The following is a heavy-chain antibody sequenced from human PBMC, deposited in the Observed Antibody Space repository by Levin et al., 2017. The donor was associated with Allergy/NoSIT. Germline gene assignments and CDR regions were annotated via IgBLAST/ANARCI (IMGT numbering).Heavy chain of an antibody. CDR1: GFTFSSYD. J-gene: IGHJ6*03. V-gene: IGHV3-13*04. CDR2: IGTAGDT. D-gene: IGHD6-13*01. CDR3: ARDQRVRIAAAGTVDYYYYYYMDV. Sequence: GGSLRLSCAASGFTFSSYDMHWVRQATGKGLEWVSAIGTAGDTYYPGSVKGRFTISRENAKNSLYLQMNSLRAGDTAVYYCARDQRVRIAAAGTVDYYYYYYMDVWGKGTTVTVSS.